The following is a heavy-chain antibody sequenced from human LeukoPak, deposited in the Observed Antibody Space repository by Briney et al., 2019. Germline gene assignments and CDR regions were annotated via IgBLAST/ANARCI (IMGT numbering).Heavy chain of an antibody. Sequence: ASVKVSCKASGYTFTSYDINWVRQATGQGLEWMGWMNPNSGNTGYAQKFQGRVTMTRNTSISTAYMELSSLRSEDMAVYYCARGSGAYYYYYYMDVWGKGTTVTVSS. CDR3: ARGSGAYYYYYYMDV. CDR2: MNPNSGNT. CDR1: GYTFTSYD. J-gene: IGHJ6*03. V-gene: IGHV1-8*01. D-gene: IGHD3-10*01.